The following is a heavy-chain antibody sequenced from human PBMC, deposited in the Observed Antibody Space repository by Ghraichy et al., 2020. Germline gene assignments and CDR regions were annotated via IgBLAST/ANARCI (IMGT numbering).Heavy chain of an antibody. V-gene: IGHV1-18*04. D-gene: IGHD2-15*01. J-gene: IGHJ6*02. CDR3: ARRATLAYYYYGMDV. Sequence: ASVKVSCKASGYMFTSYGISWVRQAPGQGLEWVGWISTNSGNTNFAQKFQGRVTITAETSTRTAYMELRSLRSDDTAVYYCARRATLAYYYYGMDVWGQGTTVTVSS. CDR1: GYMFTSYG. CDR2: ISTNSGNT.